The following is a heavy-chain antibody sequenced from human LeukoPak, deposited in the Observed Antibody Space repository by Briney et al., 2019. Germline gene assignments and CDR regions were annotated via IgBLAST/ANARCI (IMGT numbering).Heavy chain of an antibody. Sequence: GGSLRLSCAASGFTFSSYAMSWVRQAPGKGLEWVSVISGSGGSTYYADSVKGRFTISRDNSKNTLYLQMNSLRAEDTAVYYCAKRPYYDFWSGHSYYFDYWGQGTLATVSS. V-gene: IGHV3-23*01. J-gene: IGHJ4*02. D-gene: IGHD3-3*01. CDR1: GFTFSSYA. CDR2: ISGSGGST. CDR3: AKRPYYDFWSGHSYYFDY.